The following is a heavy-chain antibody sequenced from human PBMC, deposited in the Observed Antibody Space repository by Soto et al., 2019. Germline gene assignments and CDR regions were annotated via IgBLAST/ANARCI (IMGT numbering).Heavy chain of an antibody. J-gene: IGHJ6*02. Sequence: QVQLVQSGAEVKKPGASVKVSCKASGYTFTGYYMHWVRQAPGQGLERMGWINPNSGGTNYAQKFQGWVTMTRDTSISTAYMELRRLRSDDTAVYYCATGRGSVPYYYYCGMDVWGQGTTVTVSS. CDR3: ATGRGSVPYYYYCGMDV. V-gene: IGHV1-2*04. CDR1: GYTFTGYY. CDR2: INPNSGGT. D-gene: IGHD6-19*01.